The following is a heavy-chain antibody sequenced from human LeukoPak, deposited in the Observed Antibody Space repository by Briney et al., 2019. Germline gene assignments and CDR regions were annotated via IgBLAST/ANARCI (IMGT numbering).Heavy chain of an antibody. J-gene: IGHJ4*02. V-gene: IGHV3-9*01. CDR3: AKEGTYYDYVWGSYRLYYFDY. CDR1: GSTFDDYA. D-gene: IGHD3-16*02. CDR2: ISWNSGSI. Sequence: PGGSLRLSCAASGSTFDDYAMHWVRQAPGKGLEWVSGISWNSGSIGYADSVKGRFTISRDNAKNSLYLQMNSLRAEDTALYYCAKEGTYYDYVWGSYRLYYFDYWGQGTLVTVSS.